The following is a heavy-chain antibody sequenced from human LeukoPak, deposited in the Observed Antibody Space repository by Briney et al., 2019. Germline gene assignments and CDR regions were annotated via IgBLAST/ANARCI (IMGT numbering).Heavy chain of an antibody. Sequence: QPGGSLSLSCAASGFTFRRYWMHWVRRAPGKGPVWVSRINTDGSDTIYADSVKGRFTISRDNAKNTLFLQMNSLRAEDTAVYYCARDESVTGPTTFDYWGQGTLVTVSS. V-gene: IGHV3-74*01. CDR1: GFTFRRYW. J-gene: IGHJ4*02. CDR2: INTDGSDT. D-gene: IGHD6-19*01. CDR3: ARDESVTGPTTFDY.